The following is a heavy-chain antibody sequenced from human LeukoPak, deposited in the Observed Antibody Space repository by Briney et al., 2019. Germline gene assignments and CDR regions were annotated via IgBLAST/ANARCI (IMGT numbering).Heavy chain of an antibody. D-gene: IGHD1-1*01. V-gene: IGHV3-23*01. CDR2: IRSNGDTT. J-gene: IGHJ5*02. CDR3: AKGQELDDGVFDP. CDR1: GFTFSSLA. Sequence: PGGSLRLSCTASGFTFSSLAMTWARQAPGKGLEWVSTIRSNGDTTYNADSVKGRFTISRDNSKNTLYLELNSLRVEDTATFYCAKGQELDDGVFDPWGRGTMVTVSS.